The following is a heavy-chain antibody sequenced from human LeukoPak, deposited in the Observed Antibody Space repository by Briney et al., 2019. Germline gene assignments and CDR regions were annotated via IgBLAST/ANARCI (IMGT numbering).Heavy chain of an antibody. D-gene: IGHD6-13*01. CDR2: IDWDDDK. CDR3: ARIRGIYSSSWYPDY. CDR1: GFSLSTSGMC. J-gene: IGHJ4*02. Sequence: SGPTLLNPTPALTLTYTFSGFSLSTSGMCVSWIRQPPGKALEWLTLIDWDDDKYYNTSLKTRITISKESTKNQVVLTMTNTDPLPKATYYCARIRGIYSSSWYPDYWGQGTLVTVSS. V-gene: IGHV2-70*01.